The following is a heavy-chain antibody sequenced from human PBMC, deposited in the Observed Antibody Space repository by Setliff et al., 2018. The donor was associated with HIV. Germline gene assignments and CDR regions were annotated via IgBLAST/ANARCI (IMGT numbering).Heavy chain of an antibody. CDR3: ARARGSPTSYFDY. CDR2: IYWDNDE. CDR1: GFSLSRNGVG. J-gene: IGHJ4*02. V-gene: IGHV2-5*02. Sequence: SGPTLVNPTQTLTLTCSFSGFSLSRNGVGVGWIRQPPGKALEWLGTIYWDNDERYSASLKGRVAITKDTSEDQVVLTMASMDPADTATYFCARARGSPTSYFDYWGQGTLVTVPQ. D-gene: IGHD1-26*01.